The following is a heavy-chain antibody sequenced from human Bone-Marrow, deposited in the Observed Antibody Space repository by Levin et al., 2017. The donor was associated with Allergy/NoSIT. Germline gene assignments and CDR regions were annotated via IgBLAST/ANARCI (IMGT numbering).Heavy chain of an antibody. Sequence: KISCKASGGTFSSYAISWVRQAPGQGLEWMGRIIPILGIANYAQKFQGRVTITADKSTSTAYMELSSLRSEDTAVYYCARVGNGDLRLFDYWGQGTLVTVSS. J-gene: IGHJ4*02. V-gene: IGHV1-69*04. CDR3: ARVGNGDLRLFDY. D-gene: IGHD4-17*01. CDR2: IIPILGIA. CDR1: GGTFSSYA.